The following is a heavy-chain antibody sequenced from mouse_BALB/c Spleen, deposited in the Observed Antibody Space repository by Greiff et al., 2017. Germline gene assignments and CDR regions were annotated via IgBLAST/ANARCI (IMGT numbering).Heavy chain of an antibody. CDR2: ISSGSSTI. CDR3: TKSNFITAAKHAMDY. V-gene: IGHV5-17*02. J-gene: IGHJ4*01. D-gene: IGHD1-2*01. Sequence: EVMLVESGGGLVQPGGSRKLSCAASGFTFSSFGMHWVRQAPEKGLEWVAYISSGSSTIYYADTVKGRFTISRDNTKNTLFLQMTSQMSEDTAMYSGTKSNFITAAKHAMDYWGQGTSVTVSS. CDR1: GFTFSSFG.